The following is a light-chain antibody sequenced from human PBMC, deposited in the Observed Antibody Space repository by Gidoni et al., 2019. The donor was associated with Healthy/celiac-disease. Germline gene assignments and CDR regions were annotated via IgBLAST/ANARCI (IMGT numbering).Light chain of an antibody. CDR3: KHCYSTPPECCT. J-gene: IGKJ3*01. V-gene: IGKV1-39*01. CDR2: AGS. Sequence: DIQRNQSPSSLSVSEGERVSITGRVSQSISSYLNWYQKKHRKAPKLLIYAGSSYESGVPSRFSGSGFATDFTRTIRSLQPEDFATYFCKHCYSTPPECCTFGPGTKVDIK. CDR1: QSISSY.